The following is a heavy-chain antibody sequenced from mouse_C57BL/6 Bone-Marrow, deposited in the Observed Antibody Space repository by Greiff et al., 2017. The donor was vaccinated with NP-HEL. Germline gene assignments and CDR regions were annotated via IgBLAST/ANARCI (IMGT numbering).Heavy chain of an antibody. Sequence: QVQLQQSGAELVRPGASVTLSCKASGYTFTDYEMHWVKQTPVHGLEWIGAIDPETGGTAYNQKFKGKAILTAAKSSSTAYMELRSLTSEDSAVDYCTRGLGLWYFDVWGTGTTVTVSS. CDR3: TRGLGLWYFDV. CDR2: IDPETGGT. V-gene: IGHV1-15*01. J-gene: IGHJ1*03. D-gene: IGHD4-1*01. CDR1: GYTFTDYE.